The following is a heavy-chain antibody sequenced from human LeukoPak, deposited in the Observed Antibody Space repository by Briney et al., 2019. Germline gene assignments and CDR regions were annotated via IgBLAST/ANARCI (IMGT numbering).Heavy chain of an antibody. D-gene: IGHD3-22*01. CDR2: ISSSSSYI. CDR3: ARVARYYDSSGYYNY. J-gene: IGHJ4*02. V-gene: IGHV3-21*01. Sequence: GGSLRLSCAASGFTFSGYSMNWVRQAPGKGLEWVSSISSSSSYIYYADSVKGRFTISRDNAKNSLYLQMNSLRAEDTAVYYCARVARYYDSSGYYNYWGQGTLVTVSS. CDR1: GFTFSGYS.